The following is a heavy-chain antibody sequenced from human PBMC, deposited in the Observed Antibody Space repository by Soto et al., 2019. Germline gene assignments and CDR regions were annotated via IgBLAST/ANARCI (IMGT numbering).Heavy chain of an antibody. CDR3: AKDPPQAPGY. V-gene: IGHV3-23*01. CDR2: ISGSGGST. J-gene: IGHJ4*02. D-gene: IGHD3-10*01. CDR1: AFPCSSYA. Sequence: GGPLILSCVSSAFPCSSYAMIWIRPAPGKGLEWVSAISGSGGSTYYADSVKGRFTISRDNSKNTPYLQMNSLRAEDTAVYYCAKDPPQAPGYWGQGNLVTFSS.